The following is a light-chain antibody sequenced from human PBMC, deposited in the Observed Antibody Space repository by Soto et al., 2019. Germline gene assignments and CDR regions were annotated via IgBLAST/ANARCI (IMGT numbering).Light chain of an antibody. CDR1: QSVLYSSNNKNY. Sequence: DIVMTQSPDSLAVSLGERATINCKSSQSVLYSSNNKNYLAWYQQKPGQPPKLLIYWASTRESGVPDRFSGSGSGTDFTLTSSSLQAEDGAVYYCQQYYRTPRTFGQGTKVEIK. J-gene: IGKJ1*01. CDR3: QQYYRTPRT. CDR2: WAS. V-gene: IGKV4-1*01.